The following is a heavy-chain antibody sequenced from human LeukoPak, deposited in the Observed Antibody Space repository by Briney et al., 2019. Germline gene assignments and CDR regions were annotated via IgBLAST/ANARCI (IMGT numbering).Heavy chain of an antibody. CDR2: ISHSGGT. D-gene: IGHD1-7*01. J-gene: IGHJ5*02. CDR1: GGSIRGHY. CDR3: ARGWSGTVAGWFDP. V-gene: IGHV4-59*11. Sequence: SSETLSLTCTVFGGSIRGHYWSWIRQPPGKGLEWIGYISHSGGTNYNPALKSRLIISSDTSKSQLSLKLTSLTTADTAVYYCARGWSGTVAGWFDPWGQGTLVTVSS.